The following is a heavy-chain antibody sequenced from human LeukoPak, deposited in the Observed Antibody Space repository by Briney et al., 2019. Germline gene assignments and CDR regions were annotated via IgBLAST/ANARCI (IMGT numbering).Heavy chain of an antibody. CDR2: ISWNSGSI. CDR1: GFTFSSYA. J-gene: IGHJ4*02. V-gene: IGHV3-9*01. CDR3: AKDLDSSGWYGYFDY. Sequence: PGGSLRLSCAASGFTFSSYAMSWVRQAPGKGLEWVSGISWNSGSIGYADSVKGRFTISRDNAKNSLYLQMNSLRAEDTALYYCAKDLDSSGWYGYFDYWGQGTLVTVSS. D-gene: IGHD6-19*01.